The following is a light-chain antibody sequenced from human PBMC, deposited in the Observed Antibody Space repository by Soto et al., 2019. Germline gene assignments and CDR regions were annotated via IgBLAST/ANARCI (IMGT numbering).Light chain of an antibody. V-gene: IGKV3D-15*01. J-gene: IGKJ1*01. Sequence: EIVLTQSPGTLSLSPGERATLSCRASQKISSRYLAWYLQKPGQAPRFLIYDASNRATGIPARFSGSGSGTEFTLTISSLQSEDFAVYYCQQYNNWPRTFGQGTKV. CDR1: QKISSRY. CDR3: QQYNNWPRT. CDR2: DAS.